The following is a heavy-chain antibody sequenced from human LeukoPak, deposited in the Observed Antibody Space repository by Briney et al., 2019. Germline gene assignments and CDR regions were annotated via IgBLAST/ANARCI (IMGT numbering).Heavy chain of an antibody. CDR3: TRTEEGDGYNGFIDY. V-gene: IGHV3-73*01. J-gene: IGHJ4*02. D-gene: IGHD5-24*01. CDR1: GFTFSGSA. CDR2: IRSKANSYAT. Sequence: PGGSLRLSCAAYGFTFSGSAMHWVRQASGKGLEWVGRIRSKANSYATAYAASVKGRFTISRDDAKNTAYLQMNSLKTEDTAVYYCTRTEEGDGYNGFIDYWGQGTLVTVSS.